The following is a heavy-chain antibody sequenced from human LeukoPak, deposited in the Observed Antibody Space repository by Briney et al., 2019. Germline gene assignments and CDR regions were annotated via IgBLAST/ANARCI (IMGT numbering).Heavy chain of an antibody. CDR3: AKIQGVGRYFDWFQADFDY. J-gene: IGHJ4*02. Sequence: GGSLRLSCAASGFTFSSYAMSWVRQAPGKGLEWVSAISGSGGSTYYTDSVKGRFTISRDNSKNTLYLQMNSLRAEDTAVYYCAKIQGVGRYFDWFQADFDYWGQGTLVTVSS. CDR1: GFTFSSYA. D-gene: IGHD3-9*01. CDR2: ISGSGGST. V-gene: IGHV3-23*01.